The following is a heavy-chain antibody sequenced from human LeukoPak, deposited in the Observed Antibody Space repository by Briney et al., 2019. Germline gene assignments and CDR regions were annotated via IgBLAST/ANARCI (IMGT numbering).Heavy chain of an antibody. CDR1: GGSISSYY. D-gene: IGHD5-12*01. V-gene: IGHV4-59*01. CDR2: IYGSGST. J-gene: IGHJ4*02. Sequence: VKPSETLSLTCTVSGGSISSYYWSWIRQPPGKGLEWIGHIYGSGSTNYNPSLKSRVTLSVDTSKNQFSLKLSSVTAADTAVYYCAKDLGYSGYDPLDHWGQGTLVTVSS. CDR3: AKDLGYSGYDPLDH.